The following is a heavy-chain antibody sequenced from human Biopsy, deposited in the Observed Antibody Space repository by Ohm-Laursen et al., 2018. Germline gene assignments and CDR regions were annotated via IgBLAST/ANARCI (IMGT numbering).Heavy chain of an antibody. D-gene: IGHD3-22*01. V-gene: IGHV4-39*02. CDR2: IFYRGST. CDR3: ARDYDTSGYYYDS. CDR1: GGSISNNNYY. J-gene: IGHJ5*01. Sequence: SETLSLTCTVSGGSISNNNYYWGWIRKPPGKGLERIGSIFYRGSTHYKPSLKSRVNISADTSKNQFSLKLNSVTAADTAVYYCARDYDTSGYYYDSWGQGTLVTVSS.